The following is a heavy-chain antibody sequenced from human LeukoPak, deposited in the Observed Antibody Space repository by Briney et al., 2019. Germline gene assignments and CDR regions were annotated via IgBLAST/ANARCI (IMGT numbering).Heavy chain of an antibody. Sequence: GASVKVSCKASGYTFTSYGISWVRQAPGQGLEWMGWISAYNGNTNYAQKLQGRVTMTTDTSTSTAYMELRSLRSDDTAVYYCARDHQQWLVGGRQIDIWGQGTLVTVSS. CDR2: ISAYNGNT. CDR1: GYTFTSYG. V-gene: IGHV1-18*01. CDR3: ARDHQQWLVGGRQIDI. D-gene: IGHD6-19*01. J-gene: IGHJ4*02.